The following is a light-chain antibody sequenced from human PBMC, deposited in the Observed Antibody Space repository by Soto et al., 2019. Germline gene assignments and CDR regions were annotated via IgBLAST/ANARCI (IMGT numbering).Light chain of an antibody. CDR3: QQSYSSSWT. CDR1: QTISSF. J-gene: IGKJ1*01. CDR2: AAS. Sequence: DIQMTQTPSSLSASLGDRVTITCRASQTISSFLNWYQQKPGGAPKLLIYAASSLQSGVPSRFSGSGSGTDFTLTISSLQVEDSATYYCQQSYSSSWTFGQGTKVEI. V-gene: IGKV1-39*01.